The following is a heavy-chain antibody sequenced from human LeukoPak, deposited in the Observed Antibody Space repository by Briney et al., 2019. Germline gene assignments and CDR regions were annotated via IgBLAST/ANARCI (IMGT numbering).Heavy chain of an antibody. D-gene: IGHD3-22*01. V-gene: IGHV3-48*04. CDR1: GFTFSSCS. CDR2: ISSGSGTI. J-gene: IGHJ4*02. Sequence: GGSLRLSCGASGFTFSSCSINWVRQAPGKGLEWLSYISSGSGTIYYADSVKGRFTISKDNAKNSLSLQMNSLRAEDTAVYYCARDIYYDSSGYYGSVYWGQGTLVTVSS. CDR3: ARDIYYDSSGYYGSVY.